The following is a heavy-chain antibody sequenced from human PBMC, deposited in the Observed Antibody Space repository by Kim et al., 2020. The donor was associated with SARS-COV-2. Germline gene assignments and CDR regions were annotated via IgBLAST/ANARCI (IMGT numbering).Heavy chain of an antibody. Sequence: GGSLRLSCTVSGFTFKDYEMNWLRQAPGKGLEWLAFIGNGLDITYYADSVRGRFTISRDNAKNSLFLQMNSLRDDDTAVYFCARRDGAFNWPIDTWGQGTLVTVSS. D-gene: IGHD1-20*01. V-gene: IGHV3-48*03. CDR3: ARRDGAFNWPIDT. CDR2: IGNGLDI. J-gene: IGHJ4*02. CDR1: GFTFKDYE.